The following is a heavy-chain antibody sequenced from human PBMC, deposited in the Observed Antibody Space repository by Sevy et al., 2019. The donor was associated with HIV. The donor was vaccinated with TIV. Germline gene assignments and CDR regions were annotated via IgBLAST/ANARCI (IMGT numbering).Heavy chain of an antibody. D-gene: IGHD3-22*01. CDR2: IYPGDSDT. Sequence: GEYLKISCKGSGYSFTSYWIGWVRQMPGKGLEWMGIIYPGDSDTRYSPSFQGQVTISADKSISTAYLQWSSLKASDTAMYYCARPIGRVENYYDSSGYLYWGQGTLVTVSS. CDR3: ARPIGRVENYYDSSGYLY. J-gene: IGHJ4*02. V-gene: IGHV5-51*01. CDR1: GYSFTSYW.